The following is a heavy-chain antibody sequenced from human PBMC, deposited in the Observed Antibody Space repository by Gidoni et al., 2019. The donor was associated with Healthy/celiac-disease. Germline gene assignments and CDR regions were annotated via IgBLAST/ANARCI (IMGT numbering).Heavy chain of an antibody. D-gene: IGHD3-10*01. CDR2: INPNSGGT. V-gene: IGHV1-2*02. J-gene: IGHJ5*02. Sequence: QVPLWQSGAEVKKPGASVKVSCKTSGSTVTGYYMHWVRQAAGQGLAWMGWINPNSGGTNYAQKFQGRVTMTRDTSIITAYMELSRLRSDDTAVYYCARDNRGSLSWFDPWGQGTLVTVSS. CDR3: ARDNRGSLSWFDP. CDR1: GSTVTGYY.